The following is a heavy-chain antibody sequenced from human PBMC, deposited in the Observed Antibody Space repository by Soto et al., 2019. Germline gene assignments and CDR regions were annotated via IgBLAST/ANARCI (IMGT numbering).Heavy chain of an antibody. V-gene: IGHV3-30-3*01. CDR1: GFTFSSYA. D-gene: IGHD2-15*01. CDR3: ARMASFYCSGGSCYPTYGMDV. Sequence: QVQLVESGGGVVQPGRSLRLSCAASGFTFSSYAMHWVRQAPGKGLEWVAVISYDGSNKYYADSVKGRFTISRDNSKNTLYLQMNSLRAEDTAVYYCARMASFYCSGGSCYPTYGMDVWGQGPTVTVSS. J-gene: IGHJ6*02. CDR2: ISYDGSNK.